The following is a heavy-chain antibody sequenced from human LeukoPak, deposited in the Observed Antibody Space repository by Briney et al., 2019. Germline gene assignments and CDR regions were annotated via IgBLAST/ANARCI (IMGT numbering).Heavy chain of an antibody. CDR1: GFTFSDFA. V-gene: IGHV3-23*01. CDR3: ARDYDASGSYSAFDM. J-gene: IGHJ3*02. D-gene: IGHD3-10*01. Sequence: TGGSLRLSCTASGFTFSDFAMSWVRQAPGKGLEWVSTIGGTGSDTYYADSVKGRFTISRDNSKNTLYLQMNSLRAEDTAVYYCARDYDASGSYSAFDMWGQGTMVTVSS. CDR2: IGGTGSDT.